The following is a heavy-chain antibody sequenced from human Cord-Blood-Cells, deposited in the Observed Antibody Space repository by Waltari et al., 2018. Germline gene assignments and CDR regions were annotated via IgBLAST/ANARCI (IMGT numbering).Heavy chain of an antibody. V-gene: IGHV4-39*01. J-gene: IGHJ4*02. CDR3: ARTVSGWYGY. D-gene: IGHD6-19*01. Sequence: QLQLQESGPGLVKPSETLSLTCTVSGGSISSSSYYWGWIRQPPGKGLEWIGSIHYSGSTYYNPSLKSRVTISVDTSKNQFSLKLSSVTAADTAVYYCARTVSGWYGYWGQGTLVTVSS. CDR1: GGSISSSSYY. CDR2: IHYSGST.